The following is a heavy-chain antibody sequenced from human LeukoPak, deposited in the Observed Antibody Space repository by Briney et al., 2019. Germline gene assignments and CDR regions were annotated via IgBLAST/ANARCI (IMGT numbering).Heavy chain of an antibody. CDR1: GGFFSGYY. D-gene: IGHD5-12*01. V-gene: IGHV4-34*01. Sequence: PSETLSLTCAVYGGFFSGYYWSWIRQPPGKGLEWIGEINHSGSTNYNPSLKSRVTISVDTSKNQFSLKLSSVTAADTAVYYCARSNSGYDWATLGDYYYMDVWGKGTTVTVSS. CDR3: ARSNSGYDWATLGDYYYMDV. CDR2: INHSGST. J-gene: IGHJ6*03.